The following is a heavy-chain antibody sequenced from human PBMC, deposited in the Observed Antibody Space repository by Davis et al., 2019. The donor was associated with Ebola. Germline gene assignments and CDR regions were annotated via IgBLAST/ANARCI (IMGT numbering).Heavy chain of an antibody. CDR2: ISYDGSNK. V-gene: IGHV3-30-3*01. CDR3: ARVGPTWIQLWFRGWFDP. J-gene: IGHJ5*02. CDR1: GFTFSSYA. D-gene: IGHD5-18*01. Sequence: PGGSLRLSCAASGFTFSSYAMHWVRQAPGKGLEWVAVISYDGSNKYYADSVKGRFTISRDNSKNTLYLQMNSLRAEDTAVYYCARVGPTWIQLWFRGWFDPWGQGTLVTVSS.